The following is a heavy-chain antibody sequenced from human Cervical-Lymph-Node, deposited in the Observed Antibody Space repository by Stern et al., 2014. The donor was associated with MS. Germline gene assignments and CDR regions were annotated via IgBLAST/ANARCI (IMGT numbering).Heavy chain of an antibody. V-gene: IGHV4-31*03. J-gene: IGHJ3*02. CDR3: ARDWGNCTSTTCSDALDI. D-gene: IGHD2-2*01. CDR2: IYHSGIT. CDR1: GGSVSNGAYY. Sequence: QVQLQESGPGLVQPSQTMSLTCSVSGGSVSNGAYYWNWIRQAPGKGLEWIGYIYHSGITHYNPSLKSRVTMSVDTSKNEFSLRLTSVTATDTAVYYCARDWGNCTSTTCSDALDIWGQGRMVTVSS.